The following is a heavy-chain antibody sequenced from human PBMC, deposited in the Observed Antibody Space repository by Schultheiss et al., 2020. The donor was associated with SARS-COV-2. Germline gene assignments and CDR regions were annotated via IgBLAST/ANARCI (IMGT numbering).Heavy chain of an antibody. CDR1: GGSFSGYY. CDR3: ARDWDYSAAAGPYYYYGMDV. J-gene: IGHJ6*02. Sequence: SQTLSLTCAVYGGSFSGYYWSWIRQPPGKGLEWIGEINHSGSTNYNPSLKSRVTISVDTSKNQFSLKLSSVTAADTAVYYCARDWDYSAAAGPYYYYGMDVWGQGTTVTVSS. D-gene: IGHD6-13*01. CDR2: INHSGST. V-gene: IGHV4-34*01.